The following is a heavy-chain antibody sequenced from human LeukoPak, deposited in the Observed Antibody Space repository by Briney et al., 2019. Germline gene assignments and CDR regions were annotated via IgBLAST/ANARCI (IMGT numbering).Heavy chain of an antibody. CDR3: ARILSSDSGYYLGY. CDR1: GYTFTGYY. D-gene: IGHD3-22*01. Sequence: ASVTVSCKASGYTFTGYYMHWVRQAPGQGLEWMGWINPNSGGTNYAQKFQGRVTMTRDTSISTAYMELSRLRADDTAVYYCARILSSDSGYYLGYWGQGTLVTVSS. CDR2: INPNSGGT. J-gene: IGHJ4*02. V-gene: IGHV1-2*02.